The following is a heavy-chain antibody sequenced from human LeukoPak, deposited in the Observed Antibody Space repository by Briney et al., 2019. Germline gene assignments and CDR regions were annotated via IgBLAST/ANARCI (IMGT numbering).Heavy chain of an antibody. CDR2: IYYSGTT. D-gene: IGHD3-10*01. J-gene: IGHJ5*02. Sequence: SETLSLTCTVSGGSISSSFYYWGWIRQPPGKGLEWIGSIYYSGTTYYTPSLKSRVTISVDTSKNQFSLKLSSVTAADTAVYYCARELYGSGSSNWFDPWGQGTLVTVSS. CDR1: GGSISSSFYY. V-gene: IGHV4-39*07. CDR3: ARELYGSGSSNWFDP.